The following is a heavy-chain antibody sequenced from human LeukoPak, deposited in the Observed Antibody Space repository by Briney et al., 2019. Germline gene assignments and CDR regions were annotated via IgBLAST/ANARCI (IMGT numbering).Heavy chain of an antibody. V-gene: IGHV3-66*01. D-gene: IGHD6-13*01. J-gene: IGHJ4*02. Sequence: PGGSLRLSCAASGFTVSSNYMSWVRQAPGKGLEWASVIYSGGSTYYADSVKGRFTISRDNSKNTLYLQMNSLRAEDTAVYYCARDEQQLSFDYWGQGTLVTVSS. CDR1: GFTVSSNY. CDR3: ARDEQQLSFDY. CDR2: IYSGGST.